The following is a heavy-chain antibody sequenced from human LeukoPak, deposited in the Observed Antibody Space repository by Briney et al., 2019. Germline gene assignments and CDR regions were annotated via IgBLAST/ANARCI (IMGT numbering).Heavy chain of an antibody. CDR2: IYTSGST. Sequence: SETLSLTCTVSGGSISSYYWSWIRQPAGKGLEWIGRIYTSGSTNYNPSLKSRVTMSVDTSRNQFSLKLSSVTAADTAVYYCARNSGWSSDNWFDPWGQGTLVTVSS. J-gene: IGHJ5*02. CDR1: GGSISSYY. CDR3: ARNSGWSSDNWFDP. V-gene: IGHV4-4*07. D-gene: IGHD6-19*01.